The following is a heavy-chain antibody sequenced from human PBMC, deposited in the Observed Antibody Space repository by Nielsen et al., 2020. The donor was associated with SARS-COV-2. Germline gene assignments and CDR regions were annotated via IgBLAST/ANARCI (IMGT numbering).Heavy chain of an antibody. CDR2: FDPEDGET. V-gene: IGHV1-24*01. D-gene: IGHD3-3*01. CDR3: ARGIQFLTIFGVVKLSVRWFDP. J-gene: IGHJ5*02. CDR1: GYTLTELS. Sequence: ASVKVSCKVSGYTLTELSMHWVRQAPGKGLEWMGGFDPEDGETIYAQKFQGRVTMTRNTSISTAYMELSSLRSEDTAVYYCARGIQFLTIFGVVKLSVRWFDPWGQGTLVTVSS.